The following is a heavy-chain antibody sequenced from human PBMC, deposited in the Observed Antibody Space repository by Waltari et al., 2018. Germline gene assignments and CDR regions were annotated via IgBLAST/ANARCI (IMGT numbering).Heavy chain of an antibody. CDR3: AKVGGDIVVVPAAINY. CDR1: GFTFSSYA. V-gene: IGHV3-23*01. D-gene: IGHD2-2*01. CDR2: ISGSGGST. Sequence: EVQLLESGGGLVQPGGALSLSCAASGFTFSSYAVSWVLQAPGKGLEGVSAISGSGGSTYYADSVKGRFTISRDNSKTTLYLQMNSLRAEDTAVYYCAKVGGDIVVVPAAINYWGQGTLVTVSS. J-gene: IGHJ4*02.